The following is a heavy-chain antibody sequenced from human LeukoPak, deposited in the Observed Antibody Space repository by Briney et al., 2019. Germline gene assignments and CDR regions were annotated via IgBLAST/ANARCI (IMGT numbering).Heavy chain of an antibody. J-gene: IGHJ4*02. CDR3: ARGTPLWFGLGHDY. Sequence: SQTLSLTCTVSGGSISSGNYYWSWIRQPAGKGLEWIGHISTSGSTNCNPSLESRVTISVDTSKNQFSLKLSSVTAADTAVYYCARGTPLWFGLGHDYWGQGTLVTVSS. D-gene: IGHD3-10*01. CDR1: GGSISSGNYY. V-gene: IGHV4-61*09. CDR2: ISTSGST.